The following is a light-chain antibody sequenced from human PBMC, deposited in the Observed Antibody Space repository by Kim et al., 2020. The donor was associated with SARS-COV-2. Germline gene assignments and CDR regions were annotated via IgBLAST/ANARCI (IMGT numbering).Light chain of an antibody. J-gene: IGLJ3*02. V-gene: IGLV2-18*02. Sequence: QSALTQPPSVSGYPGQSVTISCTGTSSDVGNYNRVSWYQQPPGTAPKLMIYEVSSRPSGVPDRFSGSKSGNTASLTISGLQAEDEADYYCSSFTSSDTWVFGGGTQLTVL. CDR3: SSFTSSDTWV. CDR2: EVS. CDR1: SSDVGNYNR.